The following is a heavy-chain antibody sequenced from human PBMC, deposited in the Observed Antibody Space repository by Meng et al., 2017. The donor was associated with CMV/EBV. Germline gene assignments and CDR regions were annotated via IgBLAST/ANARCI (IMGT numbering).Heavy chain of an antibody. CDR2: INSDGSST. D-gene: IGHD2/OR15-2a*01. J-gene: IGHJ5*02. CDR3: ARAASSSMTLDP. Sequence: CAASGFTFSSYWMHWVRQAPGKGLVCVSRINSDGSSTSYADSVKGRFTISRDNSKNTLYLQMNSLRAEDTAVYYCARAASSSMTLDPWSQGTLVTVSS. V-gene: IGHV3-74*01. CDR1: GFTFSSYW.